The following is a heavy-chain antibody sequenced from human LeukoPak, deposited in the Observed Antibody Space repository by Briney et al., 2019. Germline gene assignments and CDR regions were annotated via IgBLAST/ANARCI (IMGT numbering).Heavy chain of an antibody. CDR2: FDPEDGET. J-gene: IGHJ4*02. V-gene: IGHV1-24*01. Sequence: WASVKVSCKVSGYTLTELSMHWVRQAPGKGLEWMGGFDPEDGETIYAQKFQGRVTVTEDTSTDTAYMELSSLRSEDTAVYYCATDHRPLTYYYDSSGYSYWGQGTLVTVCS. CDR1: GYTLTELS. D-gene: IGHD3-22*01. CDR3: ATDHRPLTYYYDSSGYSY.